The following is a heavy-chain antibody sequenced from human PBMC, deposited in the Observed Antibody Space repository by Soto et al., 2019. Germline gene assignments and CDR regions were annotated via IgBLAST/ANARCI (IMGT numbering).Heavy chain of an antibody. CDR1: GASVRSSRFY. CDR2: IVSSGAM. D-gene: IGHD2-21*02. CDR3: ARQETASGSNYVSPFGH. V-gene: IGHV4-39*01. J-gene: IGHJ4*02. Sequence: SETLSLTCSVSGASVRSSRFYLGWIRQTPGKGLEWIGSIVSSGAMHPNPSLRSRIDISLDSSQNKLSLDLFSVTAAETSVYYSARQETASGSNYVSPFGHWGKGSLVTVSS.